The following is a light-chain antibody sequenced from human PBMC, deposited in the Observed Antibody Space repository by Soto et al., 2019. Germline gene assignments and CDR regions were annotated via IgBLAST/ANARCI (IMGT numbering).Light chain of an antibody. CDR3: QQYNSYST. Sequence: DIQITQSPSTLSASVGDRVTITCRASQNIDIWLSWYQQKPGKAPSLLIYDASSLESGVPSRFSGSGSGTEFTLTISSLQPDDFATYYCQQYNSYSTFGQGTKVDIK. CDR1: QNIDIW. J-gene: IGKJ1*01. V-gene: IGKV1-5*01. CDR2: DAS.